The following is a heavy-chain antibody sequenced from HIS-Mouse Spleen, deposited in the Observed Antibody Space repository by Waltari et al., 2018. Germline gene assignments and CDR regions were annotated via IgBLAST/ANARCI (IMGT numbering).Heavy chain of an antibody. J-gene: IGHJ2*01. CDR1: GFTVSSNY. D-gene: IGHD6-13*01. CDR3: ARVIAAAGHYSYWYFDL. Sequence: EVQLVESGGGLIQPGGSLRLSCAASGFTVSSNYMSWVRQAPGKGLEWVSVTYSGGSTYYADSVKGRFTISRDNSKNTPYLQMNSLRAEDTAVYYCARVIAAAGHYSYWYFDLWGRGTLVTVSS. V-gene: IGHV3-53*01. CDR2: TYSGGST.